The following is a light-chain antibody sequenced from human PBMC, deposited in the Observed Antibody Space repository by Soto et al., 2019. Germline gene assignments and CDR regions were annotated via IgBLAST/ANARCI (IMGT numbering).Light chain of an antibody. Sequence: QSALTQPPSASGTPGQRVTISCSGSSSNIGSNTVNWYQQLPGTAPTLLIYYNNQRPSGVPDRFSGSKSGTSASLAISGLQSEDEAHYYCAAWDDSLYGWLFGGGTKATVL. V-gene: IGLV1-44*01. CDR1: SSNIGSNT. CDR3: AAWDDSLYGWL. J-gene: IGLJ3*02. CDR2: YNN.